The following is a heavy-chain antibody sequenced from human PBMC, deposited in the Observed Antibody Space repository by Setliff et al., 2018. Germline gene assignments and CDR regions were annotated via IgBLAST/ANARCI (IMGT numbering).Heavy chain of an antibody. D-gene: IGHD3-10*01. J-gene: IGHJ6*03. CDR1: GYTFIDYG. V-gene: IGHV7-4-1*02. CDR2: INTNTGNP. Sequence: ASVKVSCKASGYTFIDYGMSWMRQAPGQGLEYMGWINTNTGNPSYAQGFTGRSVFSLDTSVSTAYLQISSLKAEDTAIYYCARATRFGTIKYRGDYYMDVWG. CDR3: ARATRFGTIKYRGDYYMDV.